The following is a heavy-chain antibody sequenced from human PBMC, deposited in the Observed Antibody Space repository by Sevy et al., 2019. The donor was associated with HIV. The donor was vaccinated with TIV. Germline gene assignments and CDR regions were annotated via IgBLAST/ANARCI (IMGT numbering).Heavy chain of an antibody. CDR1: GYSFTSYW. CDR2: IYPGDSDT. V-gene: IGHV5-51*01. Sequence: GESLKISCKCSGYSFTSYWIVWVRQMPGRGLEWMGIIYPGDSDTIYSQSFKGQVTISVDKSSSTAYLQWSRLKASDTAIYYCAKGARGTLPAYYYYGMDVWGQGTTVTVSS. J-gene: IGHJ6*02. CDR3: AKGARGTLPAYYYYGMDV.